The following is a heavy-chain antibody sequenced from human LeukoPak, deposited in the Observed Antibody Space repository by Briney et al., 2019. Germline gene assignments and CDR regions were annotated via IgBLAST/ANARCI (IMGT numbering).Heavy chain of an antibody. Sequence: GGSLRLSCAASGFTFSSYGMHWVRQAPGKGLEWVAVISYDGSNKYYADSVKGRFTISRDNSKNTLYLQMDSLRAEDTAVYYCAKDLKGARGYFDYWGQGTLVTVPS. V-gene: IGHV3-30*18. CDR3: AKDLKGARGYFDY. J-gene: IGHJ4*02. D-gene: IGHD1-26*01. CDR2: ISYDGSNK. CDR1: GFTFSSYG.